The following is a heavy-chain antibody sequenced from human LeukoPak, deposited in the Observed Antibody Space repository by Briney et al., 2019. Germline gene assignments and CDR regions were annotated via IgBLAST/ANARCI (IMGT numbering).Heavy chain of an antibody. CDR3: ARGSYTVTTHGYYYGMDV. Sequence: SVKVSCKASGGTFSSYAISWVRRAPGQGLEWMGRIIPILGIANYAQKFQGRVTITADKSTSTAYMELSSLRSEDTAVYYCARGSYTVTTHGYYYGMDVWGQGTTVTVSS. J-gene: IGHJ6*02. CDR2: IIPILGIA. CDR1: GGTFSSYA. V-gene: IGHV1-69*04. D-gene: IGHD4-17*01.